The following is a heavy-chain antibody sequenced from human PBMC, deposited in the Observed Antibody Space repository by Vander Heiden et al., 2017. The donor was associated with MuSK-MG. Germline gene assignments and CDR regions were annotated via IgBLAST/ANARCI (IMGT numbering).Heavy chain of an antibody. D-gene: IGHD1-26*01. V-gene: IGHV4-39*01. Sequence: QLQLQESGPGLVKPSETLSLTCTVSGGSTSSSSYYWGWIRPPPGKGLEWIGSIYYSGSTYYNPSLKSRVTISVDTSKNQFSLKLSSVTAADTAVYHCARRSSGSSEDYWGQGTLVTVSS. CDR3: ARRSSGSSEDY. CDR1: GGSTSSSSYY. J-gene: IGHJ4*02. CDR2: IYYSGST.